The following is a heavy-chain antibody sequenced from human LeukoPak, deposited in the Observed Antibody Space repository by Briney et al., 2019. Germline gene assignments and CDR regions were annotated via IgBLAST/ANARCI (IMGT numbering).Heavy chain of an antibody. CDR1: GGSISNYY. CDR2: IHYSGST. Sequence: PSETLSLTCTVSGGSISNYYWSWIRQPPGQGLEWIGYIHYSGSTNSNPSLKSRVTMSVDTSKNQLPLKLTSMTAADTAVYYCARALGATVVNYGMDVWGQGTTVTVSS. V-gene: IGHV4-59*01. CDR3: ARALGATVVNYGMDV. J-gene: IGHJ6*02. D-gene: IGHD4-23*01.